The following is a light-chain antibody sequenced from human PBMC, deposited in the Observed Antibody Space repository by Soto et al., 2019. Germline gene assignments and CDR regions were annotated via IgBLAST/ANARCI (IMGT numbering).Light chain of an antibody. CDR3: QQRSSWPGT. CDR2: DAS. V-gene: IGKV3-11*01. Sequence: EVVMTQSPATLSVPPGERATLSCRASQSVSSNLAWYQQKPGQAPRLLIYDASRRATGIPARFSGSGSGTDFTLTISSLEPKDFAIYYCQQRSSWPGTFGQGTKVDIK. J-gene: IGKJ1*01. CDR1: QSVSSN.